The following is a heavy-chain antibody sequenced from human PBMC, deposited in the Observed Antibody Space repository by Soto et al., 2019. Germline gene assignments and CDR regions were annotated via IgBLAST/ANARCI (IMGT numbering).Heavy chain of an antibody. D-gene: IGHD2-2*01. CDR3: ATGLGYCVSTRCS. CDR1: GFSFSSYA. J-gene: IGHJ5*02. V-gene: IGHV3-48*02. CDR2: ISTSSSTI. Sequence: EVQLVESGGGLVQPGGSLRLSCAASGFSFSSYAMNWVRQAPGRGLEWLSYISTSSSTIYYADSVKGRFTISRDNAKSSLYLQMSSLRDEDTALYSCATGLGYCVSTRCSWGQGTLVTVSS.